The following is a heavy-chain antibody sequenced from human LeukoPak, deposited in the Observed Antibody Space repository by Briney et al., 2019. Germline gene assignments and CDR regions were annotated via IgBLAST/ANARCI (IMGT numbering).Heavy chain of an antibody. Sequence: GGSLRLSCAASGFAFSSYWMSWVRQAPGKGLEWVANIKQDGSEKYYVDSVKGRFTISRDNSRNTLYLQMNSLRAEDTALYYCAKDGDTVSGTYYFDMDVWGKGTTVTISS. CDR2: IKQDGSEK. J-gene: IGHJ6*03. V-gene: IGHV3-7*01. CDR3: AKDGDTVSGTYYFDMDV. D-gene: IGHD1-26*01. CDR1: GFAFSSYW.